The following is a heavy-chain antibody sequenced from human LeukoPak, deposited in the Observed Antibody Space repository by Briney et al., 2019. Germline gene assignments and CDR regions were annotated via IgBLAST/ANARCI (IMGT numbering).Heavy chain of an antibody. CDR3: AGPYDSSGYYYNDAFDM. D-gene: IGHD3-22*01. J-gene: IGHJ3*02. Sequence: PSETLSLTCTVSGGSISSGNYYWSWIRQPAGKGLEWIGRVSTSGSTNYNPSLKSRVTISVDMSKNQLSLKLSSVTAADTAVYYWAGPYDSSGYYYNDAFDMWGQGTMVTVSS. V-gene: IGHV4-61*02. CDR1: GGSISSGNYY. CDR2: VSTSGST.